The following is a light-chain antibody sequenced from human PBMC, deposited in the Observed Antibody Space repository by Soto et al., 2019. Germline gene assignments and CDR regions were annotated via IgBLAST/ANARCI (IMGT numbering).Light chain of an antibody. V-gene: IGKV1-39*01. J-gene: IGKJ1*01. CDR1: ENIGNY. Sequence: DIQLTQSPSSLSASVGDRVIITCRASENIGNYLNWYQQIPGRAPKPLVLSASRLQSGVPSRFSGSGSGTDFTLTISSLQTEDFATYYCQQSYSAPQTFGQGTTVDIK. CDR3: QQSYSAPQT. CDR2: SAS.